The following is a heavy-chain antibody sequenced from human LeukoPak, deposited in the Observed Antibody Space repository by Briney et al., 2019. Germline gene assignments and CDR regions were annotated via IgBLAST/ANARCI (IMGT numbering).Heavy chain of an antibody. D-gene: IGHD3-22*01. CDR2: ISSSSSYI. CDR3: ARVQREHWYYYDSSGYYYGSLAY. V-gene: IGHV3-21*01. CDR1: GFTFSSYS. Sequence: GGSLRLSCAASGFTFSSYSMNWVRQAPGKGLEWVSSISSSSSYIYYAGSVKGRFTISRDNAKNSLYLQMNSLRAEDTAVYYCARVQREHWYYYDSSGYYYGSLAYWGQGTLVTVSS. J-gene: IGHJ4*02.